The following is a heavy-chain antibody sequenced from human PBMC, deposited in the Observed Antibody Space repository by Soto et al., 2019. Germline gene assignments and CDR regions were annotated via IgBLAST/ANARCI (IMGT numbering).Heavy chain of an antibody. CDR2: ISYDGSNK. Sequence: GGSLRLSCAASGFTFSSYGMHWVRQAPGKGLEWVAVISYDGSNKYYADSVKGRFTISRDNSKNTLYLQMNSLRAEDTAVYYCAKDHLLRSLDYWGQGTLVTVS. J-gene: IGHJ4*02. D-gene: IGHD4-17*01. CDR1: GFTFSSYG. CDR3: AKDHLLRSLDY. V-gene: IGHV3-30*18.